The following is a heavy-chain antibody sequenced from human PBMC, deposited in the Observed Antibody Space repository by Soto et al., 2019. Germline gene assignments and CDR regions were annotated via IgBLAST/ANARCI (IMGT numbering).Heavy chain of an antibody. D-gene: IGHD2-15*01. CDR3: ARGAGMVAIPGEREYVKYDN. J-gene: IGHJ4*02. CDR2: INESGST. V-gene: IGHV4-34*01. CDR1: GQSFSGHS. Sequence: QVQLQQWGAGLVKETLCLSCAVYGQSFSGHSWAWMRQPPGKGLGWMGEINESGSTSYNPSLKSRVTISTHTTKNQFSLKPSSVSAADTAAYSCARGAGMVAIPGEREYVKYDNWGQGTLV.